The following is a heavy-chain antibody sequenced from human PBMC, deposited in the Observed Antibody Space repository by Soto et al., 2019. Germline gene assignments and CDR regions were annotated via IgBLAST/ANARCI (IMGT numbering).Heavy chain of an antibody. V-gene: IGHV4-59*12. CDR1: GGCISSYY. D-gene: IGHD4-17*01. CDR3: ARSQTTVTSYDY. J-gene: IGHJ4*02. CDR2: IYYSGST. Sequence: SETLSLTCTVSGGCISSYYWSWIRQPPGKGLEWIGYIYYSGSTNYNPSLKSRVTISVDTSKNQFSLKLSSVTAADTAVYYCARSQTTVTSYDYWGQGTLVTVSS.